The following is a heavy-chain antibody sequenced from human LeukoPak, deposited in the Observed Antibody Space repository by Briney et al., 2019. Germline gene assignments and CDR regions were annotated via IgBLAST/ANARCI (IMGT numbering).Heavy chain of an antibody. D-gene: IGHD2-2*02. V-gene: IGHV3-64*01. CDR1: GFTFSSYA. J-gene: IGHJ4*02. CDR2: ISSNGGST. CDR3: ARQSYCSSTSCYTKAPDY. Sequence: PGGSLRLSCAASGFTFSSYAMHWVRRAPGKGLEYVSAISSNGGSTYYANSVKGRFTISRDNSKNTLYLQMGSLRAEDMAVYYCARQSYCSSTSCYTKAPDYWGQGTLVTVSS.